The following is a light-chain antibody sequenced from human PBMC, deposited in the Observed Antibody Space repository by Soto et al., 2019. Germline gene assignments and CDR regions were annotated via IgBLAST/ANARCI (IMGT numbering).Light chain of an antibody. CDR3: LQHAAWPWT. J-gene: IGKJ1*01. CDR2: RIC. Sequence: EIEMTQSPGTLSVFPGDIVTLSCSARQSVNGFLDCFQHKPGQAPRLVLKRICIQTIGVPARFSGSGSETGYTLIINGLQSEDSGVYCCLQHAAWPWTFGQ. V-gene: IGKV3-15*01. CDR1: QSVNGF.